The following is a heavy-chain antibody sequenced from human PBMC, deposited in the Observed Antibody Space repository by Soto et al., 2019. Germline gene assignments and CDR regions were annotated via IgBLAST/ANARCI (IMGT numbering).Heavy chain of an antibody. CDR1: GFTFSSYA. V-gene: IGHV3-30-3*01. Sequence: QVQLVESGGGVVQPGRSLRLSCAASGFTFSSYAMHWVRQAPGKGLEWVAVISYDGSNKYYADSVKGRFTISRDNSKNTLYLQMNSLRAEDTAVYYCASDQTRRIPRYGMDVWGQGTTVTVSS. D-gene: IGHD6-6*01. CDR2: ISYDGSNK. J-gene: IGHJ6*02. CDR3: ASDQTRRIPRYGMDV.